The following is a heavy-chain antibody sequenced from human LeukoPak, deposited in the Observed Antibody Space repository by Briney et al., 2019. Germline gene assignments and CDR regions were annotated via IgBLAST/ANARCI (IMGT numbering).Heavy chain of an antibody. J-gene: IGHJ6*03. CDR2: IYHSGST. CDR1: GGSISSYY. D-gene: IGHD1-26*01. Sequence: SETLSFTCTVSGGSISSYYWSWIRQPPGKGLEWIGYIYHSGSTYYNPSLKSRVTISVDRSKNQFSLKLSSVTAADTAVYYCARGAVGAMSRPYYYMDVWGKGTTVTVSS. V-gene: IGHV4-59*12. CDR3: ARGAVGAMSRPYYYMDV.